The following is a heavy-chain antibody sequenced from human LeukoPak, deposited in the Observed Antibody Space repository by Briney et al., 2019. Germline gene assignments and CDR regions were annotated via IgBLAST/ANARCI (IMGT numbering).Heavy chain of an antibody. J-gene: IGHJ5*02. D-gene: IGHD1-14*01. Sequence: PSETLSLTCTVSSGSISGHYWSWIRQSPGRGLEWIGNIYTSGITKYNPSLNSRVTISIDTSKNRFSLKVTSMTAADTAIYYCARQAQDGTDNYFDPWGRGILVTVPS. CDR1: SGSISGHY. CDR3: ARQAQDGTDNYFDP. CDR2: IYTSGIT. V-gene: IGHV4-4*09.